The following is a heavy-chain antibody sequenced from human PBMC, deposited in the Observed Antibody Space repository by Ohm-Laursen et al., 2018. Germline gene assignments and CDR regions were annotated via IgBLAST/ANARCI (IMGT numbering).Heavy chain of an antibody. V-gene: IGHV1-24*01. CDR1: GYSLTEFS. CDR3: ATVAYYGYGYFDY. J-gene: IGHJ4*02. Sequence: ASVKVSCKVSGYSLTEFSIYWVRQAPGKGLEWMGGLDFEDGETIYAQNFQGRVSMTEDTSANTAYMELSSLRSEDTAVYYCATVAYYGYGYFDYWGQGTLVTVSS. CDR2: LDFEDGET. D-gene: IGHD3-10*01.